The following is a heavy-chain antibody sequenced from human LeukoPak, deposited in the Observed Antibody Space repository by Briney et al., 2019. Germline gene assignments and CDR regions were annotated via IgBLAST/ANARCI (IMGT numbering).Heavy chain of an antibody. J-gene: IGHJ4*02. V-gene: IGHV3-23*01. CDR1: GFTFSSYA. Sequence: GGSLRLSCAASGFTFSSYAMSWVRQAPGKGLEWVSAISGSGGSTYYADSVKGRFTISRDNSKNMLYLQMNSLRAEDTAVYYCAKDEGFEMGWAPQDYWGQGTLVTVSS. D-gene: IGHD2-15*01. CDR2: ISGSGGST. CDR3: AKDEGFEMGWAPQDY.